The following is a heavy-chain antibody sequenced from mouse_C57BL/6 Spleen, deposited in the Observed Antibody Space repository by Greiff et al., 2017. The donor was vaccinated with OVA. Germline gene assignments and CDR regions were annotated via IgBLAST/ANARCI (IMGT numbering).Heavy chain of an antibody. D-gene: IGHD1-1*01. CDR3: ARRSYYYGSSYWYFDV. CDR2: IDPANGNT. J-gene: IGHJ1*03. V-gene: IGHV14-3*01. Sequence: VQLQQSVAELVRPGASVKLSCTASGFNIKNTYMHWVKQRPEQGLEWIGRIDPANGNTTYDPKFKGKATITADTSSNTAYMQLSSLTSEDTAIYYCARRSYYYGSSYWYFDVWGTGTTVTVAS. CDR1: GFNIKNTY.